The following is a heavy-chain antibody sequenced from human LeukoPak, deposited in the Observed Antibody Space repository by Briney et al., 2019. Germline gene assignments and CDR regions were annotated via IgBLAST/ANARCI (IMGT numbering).Heavy chain of an antibody. CDR2: ISPSGGRG. CDR3: ARGGVGEWPEI. J-gene: IGHJ3*02. D-gene: IGHD3-10*01. Sequence: ASVKVSCKASGYTFTSYYIHWVRQAPGQGIEWMGIISPSGGRGSNAQKFQGRVTMTRDTSTSTVYMELSSLRSEDTAVYYCARGGVGEWPEIWGQGTMVTVSS. CDR1: GYTFTSYY. V-gene: IGHV1-46*01.